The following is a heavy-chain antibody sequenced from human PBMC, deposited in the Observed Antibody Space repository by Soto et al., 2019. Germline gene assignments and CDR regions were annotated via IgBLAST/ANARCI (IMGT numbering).Heavy chain of an antibody. V-gene: IGHV3-48*01. CDR1: GFTFTAFT. CDR2: ISTSGTTV. Sequence: GGSLRLSCSASGFTFTAFTMNWVRQAPGKGLEWLSYISTSGTTVTYADSVKGRFTISRDNAKDSLYLEMNSLRAEDTAVYYCVRDLDYAFDFWGQGTLVTVSS. D-gene: IGHD4-17*01. J-gene: IGHJ4*02. CDR3: VRDLDYAFDF.